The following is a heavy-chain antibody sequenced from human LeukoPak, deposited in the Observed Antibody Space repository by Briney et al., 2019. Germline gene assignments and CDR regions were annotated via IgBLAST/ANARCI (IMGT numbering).Heavy chain of an antibody. Sequence: PGGSLRLSCAASGFTFSSYAMSWVCQAPGKRPEWVSTISIDGGRTYYADSVKGRFTVSRDTSKNTLYLQMNSLRAEDTAVYYCARKGIGSSRYQNMDVWGKGTTVTVSS. CDR3: ARKGIGSSRYQNMDV. CDR2: ISIDGGRT. V-gene: IGHV3-23*01. CDR1: GFTFSSYA. D-gene: IGHD6-25*01. J-gene: IGHJ6*03.